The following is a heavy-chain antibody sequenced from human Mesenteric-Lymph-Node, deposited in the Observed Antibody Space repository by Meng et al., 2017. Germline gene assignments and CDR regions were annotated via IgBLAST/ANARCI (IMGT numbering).Heavy chain of an antibody. J-gene: IGHJ6*02. V-gene: IGHV1-46*01. D-gene: IGHD4-17*01. CDR2: INPSGGST. CDR3: ARDRASDYGDYENDYYGMDV. CDR1: GYTFTSYY. Sequence: ASVKVSCKASGYTFTSYYMHWVRQAPGQGLEWMGIINPSGGSTSYAQKFQGRVTITADKSTSTAYMELSSLRSEDTAVYYCARDRASDYGDYENDYYGMDVWGQETSVTVSS.